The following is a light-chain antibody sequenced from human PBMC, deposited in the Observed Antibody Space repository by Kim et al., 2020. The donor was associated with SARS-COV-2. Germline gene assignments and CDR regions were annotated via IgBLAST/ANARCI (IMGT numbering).Light chain of an antibody. CDR2: GAS. Sequence: IVMTQSPATLSVSPGERATLSCRASQSVSSSLAWYQQKPGQAPRLLIYGASTRATGVPARFTGSGSGTEFSLTISSLQSEDFAVYYCQQYNKWPPITFGQGTRLEIK. V-gene: IGKV3-15*01. CDR1: QSVSSS. CDR3: QQYNKWPPIT. J-gene: IGKJ5*01.